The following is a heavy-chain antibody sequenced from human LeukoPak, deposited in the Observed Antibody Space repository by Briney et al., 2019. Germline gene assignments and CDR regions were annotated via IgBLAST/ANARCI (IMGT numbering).Heavy chain of an antibody. V-gene: IGHV1-2*02. CDR3: ARGPYYYDSSGYSGY. D-gene: IGHD3-22*01. CDR1: GYTFTSYD. J-gene: IGHJ4*02. CDR2: INPNSGGT. Sequence: ASVKVSCKASGYTFTSYDINWVRQAPGQGLEWMGWINPNSGGTNYAQKFQGRVTMTRDTSISTAYMELSRLRSDDTAVYYCARGPYYYDSSGYSGYWGQGTLVTVSS.